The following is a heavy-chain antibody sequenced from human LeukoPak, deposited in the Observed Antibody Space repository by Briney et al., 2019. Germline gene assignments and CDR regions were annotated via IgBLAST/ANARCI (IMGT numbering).Heavy chain of an antibody. CDR3: AKEGIAAAGTVDY. V-gene: IGHV3-30*02. CDR1: GFTFSSYG. CDR2: IWYDGSNK. Sequence: GGSLRLSCAASGFTFSSYGMHWVRQAPGNGLEWVAVIWYDGSNKYYADSVKGRLTISRDNSKNTLYLQMNSLRAEDTAVYYCAKEGIAAAGTVDYWGQGTLVTVSS. J-gene: IGHJ4*02. D-gene: IGHD6-13*01.